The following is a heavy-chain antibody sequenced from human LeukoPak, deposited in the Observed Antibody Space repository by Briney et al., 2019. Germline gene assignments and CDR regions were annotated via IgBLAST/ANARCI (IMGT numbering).Heavy chain of an antibody. J-gene: IGHJ6*03. CDR1: GFTVISNY. V-gene: IGHV3-53*01. D-gene: IGHD3-10*01. CDR2: IYSGGST. Sequence: GGSLRLSCVASGFTVISNYMSWVRQAPGKGLQWVSVIYSGGSTYYADSVKGRFTISRDNSKNTLYLQMNSLRAEDTAVYYCASGSGSYRTPYYYMDVWGTGTTVTVSS. CDR3: ASGSGSYRTPYYYMDV.